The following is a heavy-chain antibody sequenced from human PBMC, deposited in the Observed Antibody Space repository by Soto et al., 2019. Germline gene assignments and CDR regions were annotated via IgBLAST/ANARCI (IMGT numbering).Heavy chain of an antibody. J-gene: IGHJ6*02. CDR3: ARDGEMATISSDYYYGMDV. V-gene: IGHV3-48*03. CDR2: ISSSGSTI. CDR1: GFTFSSYE. D-gene: IGHD5-12*01. Sequence: GSLRLSCAASGFTFSSYEMNWVRQAPGKGLEWVSYISSSGSTIYYADSVKGRFTISRDNAKNSLYLQMNSLRAEDTAVYYCARDGEMATISSDYYYGMDVWGQGTTVTVSS.